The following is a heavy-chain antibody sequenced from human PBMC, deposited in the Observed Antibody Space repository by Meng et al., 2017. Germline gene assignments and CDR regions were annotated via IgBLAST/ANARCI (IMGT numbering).Heavy chain of an antibody. V-gene: IGHV3-48*03. CDR2: ISDTGSPI. D-gene: IGHD3-22*01. CDR1: EFTFSTYE. CDR3: ARARYYYDSSGSLPAAG. J-gene: IGHJ4*02. Sequence: GESLKISCAASEFTFSTYEMNWVRQAPGKGLEWVSYISDTGSPIYYADSVKGRFTISRDNAKNSLYLQMNSLRAEDTGFYYCARARYYYDSSGSLPAAGWGRGTLVTVSS.